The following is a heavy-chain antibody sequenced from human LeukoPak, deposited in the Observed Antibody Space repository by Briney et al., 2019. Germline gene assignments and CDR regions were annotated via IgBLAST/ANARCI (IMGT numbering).Heavy chain of an antibody. D-gene: IGHD3-22*01. CDR1: SGSFSSYH. J-gene: IGHJ4*02. Sequence: SETLSLTCTVSSGSFSSYHWSWIRQPPGKGLEWIGYIFYSGSTNYNPSPKSRVTISVDTSKNQFSLKLSSVTAADTAVYYCARQAGSSDYYRYFDYWGQGTLVTVSS. V-gene: IGHV4-59*08. CDR2: IFYSGST. CDR3: ARQAGSSDYYRYFDY.